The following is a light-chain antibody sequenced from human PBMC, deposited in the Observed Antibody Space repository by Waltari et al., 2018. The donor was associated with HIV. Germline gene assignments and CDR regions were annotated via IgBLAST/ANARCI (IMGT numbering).Light chain of an antibody. CDR2: DNT. J-gene: IGLJ2*01. V-gene: IGLV1-40*01. CDR3: QSYDSSLKVI. CDR1: SSNPGAGSD. Sequence: QSVLTQPPSVPGAPGQRVTLSCTGTSSNPGAGSDVHWYQQFPGSVPRLLIYDNTKRPSGVPDRFSGTKSGTSASLAISGLQAEDEADYYCQSYDSSLKVIFGGGTKVTVL.